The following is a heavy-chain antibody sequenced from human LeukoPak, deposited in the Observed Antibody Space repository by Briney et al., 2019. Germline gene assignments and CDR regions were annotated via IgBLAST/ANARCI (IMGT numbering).Heavy chain of an antibody. J-gene: IGHJ5*02. CDR2: IYYSGST. D-gene: IGHD2-15*01. CDR3: ARDTLVVVAATLNWFDP. CDR1: GGYISSYY. V-gene: IGHV4-39*07. Sequence: SETLSLTCTVSGGYISSYYWSWIRRPPGKGLEWIGSIYYSGSTYYNPSLKSRVTISVDTSKNQFSLKLSSVTAADTAVYYCARDTLVVVAATLNWFDPWGQGTLVTVSS.